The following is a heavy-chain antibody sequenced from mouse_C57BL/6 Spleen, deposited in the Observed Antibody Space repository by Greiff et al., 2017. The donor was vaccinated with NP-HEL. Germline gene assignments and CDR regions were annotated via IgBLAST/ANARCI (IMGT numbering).Heavy chain of an antibody. CDR3: ARGRRNYAMDY. V-gene: IGHV1-80*01. J-gene: IGHJ4*01. CDR1: GYAFSSYW. Sequence: VQLQQSGAELVKPGASVKISCKASGYAFSSYWMNWVKQRPGKGLEWIGQIYPGDGDTNYNGKFKGKATLTADKSSSTAYMQLSSLTSEDSAVYFCARGRRNYAMDYWGQGTSVTVSS. CDR2: IYPGDGDT.